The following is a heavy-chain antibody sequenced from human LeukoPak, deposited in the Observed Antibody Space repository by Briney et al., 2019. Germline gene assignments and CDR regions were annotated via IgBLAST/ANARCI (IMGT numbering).Heavy chain of an antibody. D-gene: IGHD3-22*01. CDR1: GFTLSSHW. V-gene: IGHV3-7*03. Sequence: PGGSLRLSCAASGFTLSSHWTTWVRQAPGRGLEWVANINQDGSAKYYVDSVKGRFTISRDNAKNSIFLQMNSLRAEDTALYYCAKGRIYYYDSSGYSTEDYWGQGTLVTVSS. CDR2: INQDGSAK. CDR3: AKGRIYYYDSSGYSTEDY. J-gene: IGHJ4*02.